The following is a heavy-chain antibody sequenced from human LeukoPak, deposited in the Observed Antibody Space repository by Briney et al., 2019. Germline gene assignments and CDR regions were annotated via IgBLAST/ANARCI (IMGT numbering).Heavy chain of an antibody. J-gene: IGHJ4*02. V-gene: IGHV3-21*04. Sequence: PGGSLRLSCAASGFTFSSYSMNWVRQAPGKGLEWVSSISSSSSYIYYADSVKGRFTISRDNAKNSLYLQMNSLRAEDTAVYYCAGSAIAVAANFDYWGQGTLVTVSS. CDR1: GFTFSSYS. D-gene: IGHD6-19*01. CDR2: ISSSSSYI. CDR3: AGSAIAVAANFDY.